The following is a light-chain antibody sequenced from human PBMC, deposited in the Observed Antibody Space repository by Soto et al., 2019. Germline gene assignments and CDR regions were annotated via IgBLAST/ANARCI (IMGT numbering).Light chain of an antibody. J-gene: IGKJ1*01. Sequence: DIQMTQSPSTLSASVVDRVTITCRASQDISNWLAWYQQIPGSAPKLLIYKASYLQSGVPSRFSGTESGTEFTLTISSLRPDDFATYYCQQYNDYSAWTFGQGTKVDIK. CDR3: QQYNDYSAWT. CDR2: KAS. CDR1: QDISNW. V-gene: IGKV1-5*03.